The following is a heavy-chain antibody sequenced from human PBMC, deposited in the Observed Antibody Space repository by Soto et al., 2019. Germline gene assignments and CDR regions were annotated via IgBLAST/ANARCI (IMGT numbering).Heavy chain of an antibody. J-gene: IGHJ6*03. CDR2: INAGNGNT. D-gene: IGHD3-22*01. CDR1: GYTFTSYA. CDR3: ASSYYGGSYYYYYMDV. V-gene: IGHV1-3*01. Sequence: GASVKVSCKASGYTFTSYAMHWVRQAPGQRLEWMGWINAGNGNTKYSQKFQGRVTITRDTSASTAYMELSSLRSEDTAVYYCASSYYGGSYYYYYMDVWGKGTTVTVSS.